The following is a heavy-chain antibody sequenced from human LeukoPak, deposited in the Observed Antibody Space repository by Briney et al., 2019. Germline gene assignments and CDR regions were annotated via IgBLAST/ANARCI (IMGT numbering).Heavy chain of an antibody. CDR2: IIPIFGTA. V-gene: IGHV1-69*05. Sequence: ASVKVSYKASGGTFSSYAISWVRQAPGQGLEWMGGIIPIFGTANYAQKLQGRVTMTTDTSTSTAYMELRSLRSDDTAVYYCARDGSIAARPVDYWGQGTLVTVSS. D-gene: IGHD6-6*01. J-gene: IGHJ4*02. CDR1: GGTFSSYA. CDR3: ARDGSIAARPVDY.